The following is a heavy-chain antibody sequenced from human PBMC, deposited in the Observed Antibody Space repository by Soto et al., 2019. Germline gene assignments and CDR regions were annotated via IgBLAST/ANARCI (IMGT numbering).Heavy chain of an antibody. Sequence: PGGSLRLSCAASGFTFSSYSMNWVRQAPGKWLEWVSSISSSSSYIYYADSVKGRFTISRDNAKNSLYLQMNSLRAEDTAVYYCARDLAAAGRVFGYWGQGTLVNVSS. CDR3: ARDLAAAGRVFGY. D-gene: IGHD6-13*01. J-gene: IGHJ4*02. V-gene: IGHV3-21*01. CDR1: GFTFSSYS. CDR2: ISSSSSYI.